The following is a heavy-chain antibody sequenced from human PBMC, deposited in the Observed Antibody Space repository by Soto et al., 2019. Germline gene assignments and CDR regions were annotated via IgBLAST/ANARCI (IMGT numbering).Heavy chain of an antibody. CDR1: GDSVFSNSAA. V-gene: IGHV6-1*01. CDR2: TYYRSRWRN. D-gene: IGHD2-2*03. CDR3: ARQTWINGKYYGMDV. Sequence: SQTLSLTCAISGDSVFSNSAAWNWIRQSPSRGLEWLGRTYYRSRWRNDYADSVKSRITTHPDTSKNQVTLQLNSVTPEDTAVYYCARQTWINGKYYGMDVWGQGTTVTVSS. J-gene: IGHJ6*02.